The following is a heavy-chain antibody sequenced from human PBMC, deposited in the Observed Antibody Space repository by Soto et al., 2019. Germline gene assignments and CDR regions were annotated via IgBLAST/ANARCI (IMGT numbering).Heavy chain of an antibody. D-gene: IGHD6-13*01. J-gene: IGHJ4*02. CDR1: GSTLSAHG. V-gene: IGHV1-18*04. CDR2: ISFYSGDT. Sequence: VASVKVSCTASGSTLSAHGISWVRQAPGQGFEWMGWISFYSGDTKYAQNFQGRVTMTTDTSTNTAYMDLWSLSSDDTAVYYCSRDSGDYTSSWYPDSWGQGTLVTVSS. CDR3: SRDSGDYTSSWYPDS.